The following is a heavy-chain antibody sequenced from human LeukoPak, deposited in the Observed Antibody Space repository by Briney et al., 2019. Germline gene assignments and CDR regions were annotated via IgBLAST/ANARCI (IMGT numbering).Heavy chain of an antibody. CDR1: GFSLSSTGMG. Sequence: ESGPTLVKPTQTLTLTFTFSGFSLSSTGMGVAWIRQPPGKAPEWHALIFWDDDKRYRPSQETRLTIHKDTSKNQVVLTMTNMAPLDSATYYCAHTYYDISSAYYFDFWGQGTLVTVSS. V-gene: IGHV2-5*02. CDR2: IFWDDDK. D-gene: IGHD3-22*01. J-gene: IGHJ4*02. CDR3: AHTYYDISSAYYFDF.